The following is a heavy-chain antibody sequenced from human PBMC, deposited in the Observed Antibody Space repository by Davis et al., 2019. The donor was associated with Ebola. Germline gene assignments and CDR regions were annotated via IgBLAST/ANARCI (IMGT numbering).Heavy chain of an antibody. J-gene: IGHJ6*04. CDR1: GYTFTSYY. V-gene: IGHV1-2*06. D-gene: IGHD6-13*01. CDR3: ARDREAAAAGYYGMDV. Sequence: AASVKVSCKASGYTFTSYYMHWVRQAPGQGLEWMGRINPNGGGTVYAQKFQGRVTMTRDTSISTAYMDLSRLISDDTAVYYCARDREAAAAGYYGMDVWGKGTAVTVSS. CDR2: INPNGGGT.